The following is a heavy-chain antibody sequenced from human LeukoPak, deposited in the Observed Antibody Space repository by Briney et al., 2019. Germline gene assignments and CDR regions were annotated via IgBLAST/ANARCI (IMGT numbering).Heavy chain of an antibody. D-gene: IGHD3-22*01. J-gene: IGHJ3*02. CDR1: GGTFSSYA. CDR3: ARAFYYYDSSGYSPNAFDI. V-gene: IGHV1-69*04. CDR2: IIPILGIA. Sequence: SVKVSCKASGGTFSSYAISWARQAPGQGLEWMGRIIPILGIANYAQKFQGRVTITADKSTSTAYMELSSLRSEDTAVYYCARAFYYYDSSGYSPNAFDIWGQGTMVTVSS.